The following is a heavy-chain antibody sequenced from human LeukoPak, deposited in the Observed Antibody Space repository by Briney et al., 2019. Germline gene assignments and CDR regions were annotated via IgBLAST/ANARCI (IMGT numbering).Heavy chain of an antibody. CDR3: ARDLGERPFDY. V-gene: IGHV1-46*01. CDR2: INPSGGST. J-gene: IGHJ4*02. D-gene: IGHD2-21*01. CDR1: GYTFTSYY. Sequence: GASVKVSCKASGYTFTSYYMHWVRQAPGQGLEWMGIINPSGGSTSYAQKFQGRVTMTRDMSTSTVYMELSRLRSDDTAVYYCARDLGERPFDYWGQGTLVTVSS.